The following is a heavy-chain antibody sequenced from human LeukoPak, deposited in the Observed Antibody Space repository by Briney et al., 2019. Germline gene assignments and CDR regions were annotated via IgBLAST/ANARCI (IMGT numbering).Heavy chain of an antibody. V-gene: IGHV1-46*01. CDR1: GYTFTNYY. CDR3: ARSPYTYGSLFYFDC. Sequence: ASVKVSCKASGYTFTNYYIHWVRQAPGQGLEWMGIINPSGGSTTYAQKFQGRVALTRDTSTSTVYMELSSLRSEDTALYYCARSPYTYGSLFYFDCWGQGTLVTVSS. CDR2: INPSGGST. D-gene: IGHD3-10*01. J-gene: IGHJ4*02.